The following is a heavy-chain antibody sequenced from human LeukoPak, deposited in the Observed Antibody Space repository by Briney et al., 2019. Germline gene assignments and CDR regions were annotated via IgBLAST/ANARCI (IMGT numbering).Heavy chain of an antibody. V-gene: IGHV3-23*01. CDR2: INDGGDNK. Sequence: GGSLRLSCAASGFTFSSHAMSWVRQAPGKGLEWVSAINDGGDNKQYTDSVKGRFTISRDNSKNTLYLQMNSLRADDTAVYYCAKSSRYGTGWYGRIDYWGQGTRVTVSS. CDR1: GFTFSSHA. D-gene: IGHD6-19*01. J-gene: IGHJ4*02. CDR3: AKSSRYGTGWYGRIDY.